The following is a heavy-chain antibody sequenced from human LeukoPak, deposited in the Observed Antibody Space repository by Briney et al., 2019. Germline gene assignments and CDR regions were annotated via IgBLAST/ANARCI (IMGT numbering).Heavy chain of an antibody. V-gene: IGHV4-59*01. CDR3: ARSPDGYNYGGGYYYYMDV. D-gene: IGHD5-24*01. Sequence: SETLSLTCTVSGGSISSYYWSWIRQPPGKGLEWIGYIYYSGSTNYDPSLKSRVTISVDTSKNQFSLKLSSVTAADTAVYYCARSPDGYNYGGGYYYYMDVWGKGTTVTV. J-gene: IGHJ6*03. CDR2: IYYSGST. CDR1: GGSISSYY.